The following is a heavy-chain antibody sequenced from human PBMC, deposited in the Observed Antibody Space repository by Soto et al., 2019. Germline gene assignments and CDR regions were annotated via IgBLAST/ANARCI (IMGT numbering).Heavy chain of an antibody. Sequence: SETLSLTCKVSGGSVSSGSRYWSWIRQPPGKGLEWIGRIYNSGRTTYNPSLRSRVTISADTSNNQFSLKLTSVTAADTAVYYCAVEDSVWGSYRFFDYWGHGTLVTVSS. J-gene: IGHJ4*01. CDR2: IYNSGRT. V-gene: IGHV4-61*01. CDR1: GGSVSSGSRY. D-gene: IGHD3-16*02. CDR3: AVEDSVWGSYRFFDY.